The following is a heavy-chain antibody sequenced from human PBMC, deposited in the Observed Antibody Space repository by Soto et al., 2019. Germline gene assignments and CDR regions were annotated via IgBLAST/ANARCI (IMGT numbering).Heavy chain of an antibody. CDR1: GGSISSGGYY. D-gene: IGHD2-21*02. J-gene: IGHJ6*02. CDR3: ARVCGVDCHNGMDD. Sequence: QVQLQESGPGLVKTSQTLSLTYTVSGGSISSGGYYWSWIRQHPGKGLEWIGYIYYSGSTYYYPSRKSRVTISVDTSKKQFSLKLSSVTAADTAVYYCARVCGVDCHNGMDDWGQGTTVTFSS. V-gene: IGHV4-31*03. CDR2: IYYSGST.